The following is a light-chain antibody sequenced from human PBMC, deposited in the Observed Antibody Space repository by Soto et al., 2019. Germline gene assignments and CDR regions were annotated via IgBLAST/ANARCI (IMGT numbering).Light chain of an antibody. CDR2: DTS. Sequence: QAVVTQEPSLTVSPGGTVTLTCGSSTGAVSSNHHPYWFQQQAGQAPRTLIYDTSNTHSCTPARFSGSLLGDKAALTLSGAKPEDEAQYYCLLSYNAARVFGGGTKLTVL. J-gene: IGLJ2*01. CDR3: LLSYNAARV. CDR1: TGAVSSNHH. V-gene: IGLV7-46*01.